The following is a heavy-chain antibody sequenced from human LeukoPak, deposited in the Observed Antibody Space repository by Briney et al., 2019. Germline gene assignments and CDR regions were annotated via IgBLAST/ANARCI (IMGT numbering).Heavy chain of an antibody. CDR3: ARCLPRKNWFDP. Sequence: SETLSLTCTVSGYSVSSDLYWVWIRQPPGKGLEWIGSIYYSGSTYYNPSLKSRVTISVDTSKNQFSLKLSSVTAADTAVYYCARCLPRKNWFDPWGQGTLVTVSS. J-gene: IGHJ5*02. V-gene: IGHV4-38-2*02. CDR2: IYYSGST. CDR1: GYSVSSDLY. D-gene: IGHD3-16*01.